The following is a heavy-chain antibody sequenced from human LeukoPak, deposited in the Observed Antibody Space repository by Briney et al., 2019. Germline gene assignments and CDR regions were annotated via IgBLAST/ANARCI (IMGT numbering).Heavy chain of an antibody. Sequence: GGSLRLSCAASGFTFSSYAMSWVRQAPGKGLEWVSAISGSGGSTYYADSVKGRFTISRDNSKNTLYLQMNSLRAEDTAVYYCAKNSGYSGSHYANYWGQGTLVTVSS. J-gene: IGHJ4*02. V-gene: IGHV3-23*01. CDR2: ISGSGGST. CDR1: GFTFSSYA. D-gene: IGHD1-26*01. CDR3: AKNSGYSGSHYANY.